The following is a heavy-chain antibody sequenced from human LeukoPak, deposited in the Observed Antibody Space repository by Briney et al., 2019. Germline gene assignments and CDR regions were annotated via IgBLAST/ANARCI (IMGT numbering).Heavy chain of an antibody. D-gene: IGHD1-26*01. CDR2: IYHSGST. J-gene: IGHJ3*02. CDR1: GGSISSGGYS. Sequence: SETLSHTCAVSGGSISSGGYSWSWIRQPPGKGLEWIGYIYHSGSTYYNPSLKSRVTISVDRSKNQFSLKLSSVTAADTAVYYCARVVGAHVAFDIWGQGTMVTVSS. CDR3: ARVVGAHVAFDI. V-gene: IGHV4-30-2*01.